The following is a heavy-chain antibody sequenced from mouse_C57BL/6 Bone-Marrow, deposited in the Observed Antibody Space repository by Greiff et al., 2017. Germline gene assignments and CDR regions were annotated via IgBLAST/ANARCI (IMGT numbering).Heavy chain of an antibody. CDR1: GYTFTSYW. V-gene: IGHV1-61*01. CDR2: IYPSDSET. Sequence: QVQLQQSGAELVRPGSSVTLSCKASGYTFTSYWMDWVKQRPGQGLEWIGNIYPSDSETHYNQTFKDKATLTVDKSSSPAYMQLSSLTAEDSAVYYGARGGYGRSYGYFDVWGTGTTVTVSA. CDR3: ARGGYGRSYGYFDV. D-gene: IGHD1-1*01. J-gene: IGHJ1*03.